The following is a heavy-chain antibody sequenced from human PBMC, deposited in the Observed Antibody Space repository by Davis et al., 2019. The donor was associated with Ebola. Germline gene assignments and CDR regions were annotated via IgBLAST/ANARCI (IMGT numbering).Heavy chain of an antibody. CDR2: IYSSGRT. J-gene: IGHJ4*02. V-gene: IGHV3-53*01. CDR3: ATSTGGPADWVMDY. CDR1: PFTVTNNY. D-gene: IGHD3-9*01. Sequence: GESLKISCVASPFTVTNNYMSWVRQAPGKGLEWVSVIYSSGRTFYADSVKGRFTISRDNSKKTLYLHMTSLTGDDAAVYFCATSTGGPADWVMDYWGQGTLVTVSS.